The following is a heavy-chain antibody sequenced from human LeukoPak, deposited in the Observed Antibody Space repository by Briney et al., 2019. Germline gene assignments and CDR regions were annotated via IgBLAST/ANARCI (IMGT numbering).Heavy chain of an antibody. D-gene: IGHD3-22*01. Sequence: GASVKVSCKASGGTFSSYAISWVRQAPGQGLEWMGGIIPIFGTANYAQKFQGRVTITADESTSTAYMELSSLRSEDTAVYYCARDDERVGYYYDSSGSPGSFDPWGQGTLVTVSS. CDR1: GGTFSSYA. J-gene: IGHJ5*02. CDR2: IIPIFGTA. V-gene: IGHV1-69*13. CDR3: ARDDERVGYYYDSSGSPGSFDP.